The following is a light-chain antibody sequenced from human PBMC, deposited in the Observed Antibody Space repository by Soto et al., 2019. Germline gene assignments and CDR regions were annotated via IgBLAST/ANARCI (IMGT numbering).Light chain of an antibody. CDR2: GAS. Sequence: EIVMTQSPATLSVSPGERASLSCRASQSVGSNLAWYQQKPGQAPRLLISGASTRATGIPARFSGSGSGTEFTLTISSLQSEDFEVHYCHQYNNGPRTLGQVTNVDIK. CDR1: QSVGSN. V-gene: IGKV3-15*01. CDR3: HQYNNGPRT. J-gene: IGKJ1*01.